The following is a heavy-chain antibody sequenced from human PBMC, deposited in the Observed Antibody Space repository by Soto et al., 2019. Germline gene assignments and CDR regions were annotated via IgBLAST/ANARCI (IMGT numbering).Heavy chain of an antibody. CDR2: ISAYNGNT. V-gene: IGHV1-18*01. D-gene: IGHD2-15*01. CDR1: GYTFTSYG. CDR3: ARVVPGGVVVVAAPGHWFDP. Sequence: GASVKISCKASGYTFTSYGISGVRQAPGQGLEWMGWISAYNGNTNYAQKLQGRVTMTTDTSTSTAYMELRSLRSDDTAVYYCARVVPGGVVVVAAPGHWFDPWGQGTLVTVSS. J-gene: IGHJ5*02.